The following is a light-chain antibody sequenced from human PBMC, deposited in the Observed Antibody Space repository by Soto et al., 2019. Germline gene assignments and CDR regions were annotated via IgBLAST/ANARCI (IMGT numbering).Light chain of an antibody. J-gene: IGKJ1*01. CDR2: GAS. V-gene: IGKV3-15*01. Sequence: IVLTQSPATLSLSPGERATLSCRASQSVGSSLAWYQQKPGQAPRLLIYGASTRATGIPARFSGSGSGTEFTLTISSLQSEDFAVYYCQQYNNWRTFGQGTKVDIK. CDR1: QSVGSS. CDR3: QQYNNWRT.